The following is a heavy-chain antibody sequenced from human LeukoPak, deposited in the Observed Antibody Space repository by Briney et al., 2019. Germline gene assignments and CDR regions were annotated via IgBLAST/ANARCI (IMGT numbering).Heavy chain of an antibody. Sequence: GGSLRLSGAASGFTFSSNWMSWVRQAPGKGLKGVANIKQDGSEKYYGDSVKGRFTISRDNAKNSLYLQMNSLRAEDTAVYYCGRAMDVWGQGTTVTVSS. CDR3: GRAMDV. J-gene: IGHJ6*02. CDR2: IKQDGSEK. CDR1: GFTFSSNW. V-gene: IGHV3-7*01.